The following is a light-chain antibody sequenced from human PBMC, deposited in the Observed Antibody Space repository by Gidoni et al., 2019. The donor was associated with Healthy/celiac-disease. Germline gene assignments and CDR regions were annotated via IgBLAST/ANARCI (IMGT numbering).Light chain of an antibody. CDR1: QSVSSN. CDR2: GAS. Sequence: VMTQSPATLSVSPGERATLSCRASQSVSSNLAWYQQKPGQAPRLLIYGASTRATGIPARFSGSGSGTEFTLTISSLQSEDFAFYYCQQYNNWPPWTFGQGTKVEIK. J-gene: IGKJ1*01. CDR3: QQYNNWPPWT. V-gene: IGKV3-15*01.